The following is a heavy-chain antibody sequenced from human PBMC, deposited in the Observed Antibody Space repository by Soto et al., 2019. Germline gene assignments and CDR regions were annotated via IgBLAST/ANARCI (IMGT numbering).Heavy chain of an antibody. V-gene: IGHV2-5*02. J-gene: IGHJ6*02. CDR2: IYWDDAK. D-gene: IGHD3-9*01. CDR3: AHLGWPRLRYFDWLSLGGYYYYGMDV. Sequence: QITLKESGPTLVKPTQTLTLTCTFSGFSLSTSGVGVGWIRQPPGKALEWLALIYWDDAKRYSPSLKSRLTITTDTSTNQVVLTMTNMDPVDTATYYCAHLGWPRLRYFDWLSLGGYYYYGMDVWGQGTTVTVSS. CDR1: GFSLSTSGVG.